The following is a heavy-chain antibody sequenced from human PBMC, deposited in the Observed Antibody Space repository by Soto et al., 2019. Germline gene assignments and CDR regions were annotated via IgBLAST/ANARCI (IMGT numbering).Heavy chain of an antibody. J-gene: IGHJ6*02. CDR2: ISGSGGSR. Sequence: PGESLKISCAASGFTFSNYAMSWVRQAPGKGLEWVLGISGSGGSRYYADSVEGRFTISRDNSKNTVFLQMNSLRAEDTAVYFCARGNWNYYYGFDVWGQGTTVTVSS. CDR3: ARGNWNYYYGFDV. CDR1: GFTFSNYA. D-gene: IGHD1-20*01. V-gene: IGHV3-23*01.